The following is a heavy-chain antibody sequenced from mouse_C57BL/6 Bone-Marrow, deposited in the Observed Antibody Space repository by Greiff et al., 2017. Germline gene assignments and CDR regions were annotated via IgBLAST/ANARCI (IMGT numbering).Heavy chain of an antibody. J-gene: IGHJ2*01. CDR2: IRLKSDNYAT. Sequence: EVKLMESGGGLVQPGGSMKLSCVASGFTFSNYWMNWVRQSPEKGLEWVAQIRLKSDNYATHYAESVKGRFTISRDDSKSSVYLQMNNLRAEDTGIYYCTGGDGSYFDYWGQGTTLTVSS. V-gene: IGHV6-3*01. CDR1: GFTFSNYW. D-gene: IGHD1-1*01. CDR3: TGGDGSYFDY.